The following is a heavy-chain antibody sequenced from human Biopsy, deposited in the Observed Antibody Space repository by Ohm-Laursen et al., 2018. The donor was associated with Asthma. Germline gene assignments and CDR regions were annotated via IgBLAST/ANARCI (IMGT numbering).Heavy chain of an antibody. Sequence: SLRRSCAAPGFTVSTTGMSWVRQPPGKGLEWGSVIYSGGGTYYGDSLQGRVTISRDNSKNKLSLQKNSLRAEDTAVYYCARAYGGSFFSGTFYTKGQGTMVNVSS. D-gene: IGHD4-23*01. V-gene: IGHV3-53*01. J-gene: IGHJ3*02. CDR1: GFTVSTTG. CDR2: IYSGGGT. CDR3: ARAYGGSFFSGTFYT.